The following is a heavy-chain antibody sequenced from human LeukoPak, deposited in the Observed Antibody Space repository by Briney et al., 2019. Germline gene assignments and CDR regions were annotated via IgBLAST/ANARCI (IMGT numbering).Heavy chain of an antibody. J-gene: IGHJ6*02. D-gene: IGHD4-17*01. CDR1: GGSISSGDYY. V-gene: IGHV4-30-4*01. CDR2: IYYSGST. Sequence: SETLSLTCTVSGGSISSGDYYWSWIRQPPGKGLEWIGYIYYSGSTYYNPSLKSRVTISVDTSKNQFSLKLSSVTAADTAVYYCARDQADSGDYYPYYYGMDVWGQGTTVTVSS. CDR3: ARDQADSGDYYPYYYGMDV.